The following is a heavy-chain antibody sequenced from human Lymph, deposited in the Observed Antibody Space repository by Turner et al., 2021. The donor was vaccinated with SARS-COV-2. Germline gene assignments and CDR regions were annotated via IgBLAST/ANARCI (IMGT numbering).Heavy chain of an antibody. CDR3: ARAGSGSYLSWFDP. J-gene: IGHJ5*02. V-gene: IGHV3-30-3*01. CDR1: GFTFSSYA. D-gene: IGHD1-26*01. Sequence: QVRLVESGGGVVQPGRALRLSCAASGFTFSSYAMHWVRQAPGKGLEWVAVISYDGSNKYYADSVKGRFTISRDNSKNTLYLQMNSLRAEDTAVYYCARAGSGSYLSWFDPWGQGTLITVSS. CDR2: ISYDGSNK.